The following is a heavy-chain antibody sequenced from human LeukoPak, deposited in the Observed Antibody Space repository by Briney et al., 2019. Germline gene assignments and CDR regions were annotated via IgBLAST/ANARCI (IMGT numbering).Heavy chain of an antibody. CDR3: ATFFRGYGSGSYYDY. J-gene: IGHJ4*02. CDR1: GYTLTELS. Sequence: GASVKVSCKVSGYTLTELSMHWVRQAPGKGLEWMGGFDPEDGETIYAQKFQGRVTMTEDTSTDTAYMELSSLRSEGTAVYYCATFFRGYGSGSYYDYWGQGTLVTVSS. CDR2: FDPEDGET. D-gene: IGHD3-10*01. V-gene: IGHV1-24*01.